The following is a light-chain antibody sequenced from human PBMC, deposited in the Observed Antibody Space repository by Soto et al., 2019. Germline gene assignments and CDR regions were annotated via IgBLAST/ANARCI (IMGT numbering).Light chain of an antibody. J-gene: IGLJ2*01. CDR3: AAWDDSLNGPGVV. Sequence: QSVLTQPPSASGTPEQRVTISCSGSSSNIGSNTVNWYQHLPGTAPKLLIYSNNQRPSGVPDRFSGSKSGTSASLAISGHQSEDEADYYCAAWDDSLNGPGVVFGGGTKLTVL. CDR1: SSNIGSNT. V-gene: IGLV1-44*01. CDR2: SNN.